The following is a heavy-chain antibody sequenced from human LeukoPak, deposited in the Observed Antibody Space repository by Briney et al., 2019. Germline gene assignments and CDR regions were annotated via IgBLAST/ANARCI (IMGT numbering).Heavy chain of an antibody. Sequence: PGGSLRLTCAASGFTFSSYGMHWVRQAPGKGLEWVAVISYDGSNKYYADSVKGRFTISRDNSKNPLYLQMNSLRAEDTAVYYCAKDLAGSGNNSYWGQGTLVTVSS. CDR3: AKDLAGSGNNSY. CDR2: ISYDGSNK. D-gene: IGHD3-10*01. J-gene: IGHJ4*02. V-gene: IGHV3-30*18. CDR1: GFTFSSYG.